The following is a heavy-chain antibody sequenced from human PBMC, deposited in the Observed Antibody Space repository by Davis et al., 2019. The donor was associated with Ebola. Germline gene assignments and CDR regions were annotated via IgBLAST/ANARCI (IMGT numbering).Heavy chain of an antibody. D-gene: IGHD1-26*01. CDR2: IYYSGST. J-gene: IGHJ6*02. Sequence: MPSETLSLTCTVSGGSISSGGYYWSWIRQHPGKGLEWIGYIYYSGSTNYNPSLKSRVTISVDTSKNQFSLKLSSVTAADTAVYYCATATTKTTYYGMDVWGQGTTVTVSS. CDR1: GGSISSGGYY. CDR3: ATATTKTTYYGMDV. V-gene: IGHV4-61*08.